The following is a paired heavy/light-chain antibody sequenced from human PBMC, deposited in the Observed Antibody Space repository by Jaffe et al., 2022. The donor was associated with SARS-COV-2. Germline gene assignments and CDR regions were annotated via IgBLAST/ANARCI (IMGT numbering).Light chain of an antibody. J-gene: IGKJ1*01. CDR1: QSVSSY. CDR3: QQYNNWPPWT. V-gene: IGKV3-15*01. CDR2: GAS. Sequence: EIVMTQSPATLSVSPGERATLSCRASQSVSSYLAWYQQKPGQAPRLLIYGASTRATGIPARFSGSGSGTEFTLTISSLQSEDFAVYYCQQYNNWPPWTFGQGTKVEIK.
Heavy chain of an antibody. D-gene: IGHD3-3*01. V-gene: IGHV4-39*01. Sequence: QLQLQESGPGLVKPSETLSLTCTVSGGSISSSSYYWGWIRQPPGKGLEWIGSIYYSGSTYYKPSLKSRVTISVDTSKNQFSLKVSSVTAADTAVYYCARLKESTIFGVVIIPSWFDPWGQGTLVTVSS. J-gene: IGHJ5*02. CDR1: GGSISSSSYY. CDR3: ARLKESTIFGVVIIPSWFDP. CDR2: IYYSGST.